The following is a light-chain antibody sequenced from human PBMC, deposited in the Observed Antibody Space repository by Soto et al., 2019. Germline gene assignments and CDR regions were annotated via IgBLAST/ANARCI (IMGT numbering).Light chain of an antibody. CDR1: QSPLPSDGNTS. J-gene: IGKJ2*01. V-gene: IGKV2-24*01. Sequence: DIVMTQTPLSSAVTLGQPASISCRFSQSPLPSDGNTSLSWLQQRPGQPPRLLIYKISKRFSGVPDRFSGSGAGTDFTLKISRVEAEDVGVYYCMQATQFQHTFGQGTKLEIK. CDR2: KIS. CDR3: MQATQFQHT.